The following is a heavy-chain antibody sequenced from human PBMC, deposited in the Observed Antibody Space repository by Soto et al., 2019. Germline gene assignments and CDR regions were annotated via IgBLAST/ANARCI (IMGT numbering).Heavy chain of an antibody. CDR2: ISYDGSNK. D-gene: IGHD2-8*01. Sequence: GGSLRLSCAASGFTFSSYAMHWVRQAPGKGLEWVAVISYDGSNKYYADSVKGRFTISRDNFKNTLYLQMNSLRAEDTAVYYCARSQRNGAMDVWGQGTTVTVSS. V-gene: IGHV3-30-3*01. CDR1: GFTFSSYA. J-gene: IGHJ6*02. CDR3: ARSQRNGAMDV.